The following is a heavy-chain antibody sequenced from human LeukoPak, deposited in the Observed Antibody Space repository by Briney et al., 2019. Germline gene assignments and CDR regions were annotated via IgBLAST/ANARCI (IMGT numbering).Heavy chain of an antibody. Sequence: PGGSLRLSCAASGFTFSSYWMSWVRQAPGRGLEWVANIKQDGSEKYYVDSVKRRFTISRDNAKNSLYLQMNSLRAEDTAVYYCARDGVGYYYDSSGYPAEYFQHWGQGTLVTVSS. CDR2: IKQDGSEK. V-gene: IGHV3-7*01. CDR1: GFTFSSYW. CDR3: ARDGVGYYYDSSGYPAEYFQH. J-gene: IGHJ1*01. D-gene: IGHD3-22*01.